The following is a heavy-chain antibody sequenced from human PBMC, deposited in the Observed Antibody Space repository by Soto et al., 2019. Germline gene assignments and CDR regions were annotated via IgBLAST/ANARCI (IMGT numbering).Heavy chain of an antibody. Sequence: QVQLVQSGAEVKKPGASVKVSCKASGYTFTGYYMHWVRQAPGQGLEWMGWINPNSGGTNYAQKFQGWVTMTRDTSISTASMELSRLRSDDTAVYYCARDRIAAAGSRIYYYYYGMDVWGQGTTVTVSS. CDR1: GYTFTGYY. J-gene: IGHJ6*02. V-gene: IGHV1-2*04. CDR2: INPNSGGT. CDR3: ARDRIAAAGSRIYYYYYGMDV. D-gene: IGHD6-13*01.